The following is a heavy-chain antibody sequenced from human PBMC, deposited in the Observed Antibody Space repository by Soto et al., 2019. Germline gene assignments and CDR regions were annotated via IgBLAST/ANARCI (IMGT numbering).Heavy chain of an antibody. Sequence: KASETLSLTCAVSGGSISSSNWWSWVRQPPGKGLEWIGEIYHSGSTNYNPSLKSRVTISVDKSKNQFSLKLSSVTAADTAVYYCARVEGKYYYGSGNDHWGQGTLVTVSS. CDR1: GGSISSSNW. D-gene: IGHD3-10*01. CDR2: IYHSGST. V-gene: IGHV4-4*02. CDR3: ARVEGKYYYGSGNDH. J-gene: IGHJ4*02.